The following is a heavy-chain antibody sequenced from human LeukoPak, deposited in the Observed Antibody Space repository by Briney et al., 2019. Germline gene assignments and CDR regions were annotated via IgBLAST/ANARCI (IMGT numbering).Heavy chain of an antibody. CDR3: AREGVVAVPAVPFDY. Sequence: RGSLRLSCAASGFTFDDYGMSWVRQAPGKGLEWVSGINWNGGTTGYADSVQGRFTISRDNAKSSLYLQMNSLRAEDTALYYCAREGVVAVPAVPFDYWGQGTLVTVSS. CDR2: INWNGGTT. D-gene: IGHD2-2*01. V-gene: IGHV3-20*04. J-gene: IGHJ4*02. CDR1: GFTFDDYG.